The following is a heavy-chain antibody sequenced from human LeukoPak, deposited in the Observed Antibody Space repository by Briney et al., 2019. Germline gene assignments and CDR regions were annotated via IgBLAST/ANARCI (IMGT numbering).Heavy chain of an antibody. D-gene: IGHD1-7*01. Sequence: KSSETLSLTCAVSGYSISSGYYWGWIRQPPGKGLEWIGYIYYSGSTNYNPSLKSRVTISVDTSKNQFSLKLSSVTAADTAVYYCARAYWNYRGPFDYWGQGTLVTVSS. CDR2: IYYSGST. V-gene: IGHV4-61*01. CDR3: ARAYWNYRGPFDY. CDR1: GYSISSGYY. J-gene: IGHJ4*02.